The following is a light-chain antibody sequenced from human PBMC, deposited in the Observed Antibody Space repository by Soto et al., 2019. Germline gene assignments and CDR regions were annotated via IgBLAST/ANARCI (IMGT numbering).Light chain of an antibody. CDR2: DVS. CDR1: SSDVGGYNY. CDR3: SAYTSSSTLVV. Sequence: QSALTQPASVSGSPGQSITISCPGTSSDVGGYNYVSWYQQHPGKAPKLMIYDVSNRPSGVSNRFSGSKSGNTASLTISGLQAEDEADYNCSAYTSSSTLVVFGGGTKLTVL. J-gene: IGLJ2*01. V-gene: IGLV2-14*01.